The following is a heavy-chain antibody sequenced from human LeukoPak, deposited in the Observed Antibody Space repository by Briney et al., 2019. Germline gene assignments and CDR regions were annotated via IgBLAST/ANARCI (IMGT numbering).Heavy chain of an antibody. Sequence: GASVKVSCKASGYTFTSYYMHWVRQAPGQGLEWMGIINPSGGSTSYAQKFQGRVTMTRATSTSTVYMELSSLRSEDTAVYYCARGGAGYYYDSSGYEFWGQGTLVTVSS. CDR1: GYTFTSYY. CDR3: ARGGAGYYYDSSGYEF. CDR2: INPSGGST. D-gene: IGHD3-22*01. V-gene: IGHV1-46*01. J-gene: IGHJ4*02.